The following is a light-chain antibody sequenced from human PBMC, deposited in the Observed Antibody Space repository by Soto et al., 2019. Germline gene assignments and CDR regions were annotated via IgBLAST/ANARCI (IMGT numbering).Light chain of an antibody. CDR2: GAS. V-gene: IGKV3-20*01. Sequence: EIVLTQSPGTLPLSPGEKAILSCRASQSIAPNYLAWYQQKPGQAPRLLIYGASSKATGIPDRFSGSGSGTDFTLTISRLEPEDFAVYFCQQHDDSFTWTFGQGTKVDI. CDR1: QSIAPNY. CDR3: QQHDDSFTWT. J-gene: IGKJ1*01.